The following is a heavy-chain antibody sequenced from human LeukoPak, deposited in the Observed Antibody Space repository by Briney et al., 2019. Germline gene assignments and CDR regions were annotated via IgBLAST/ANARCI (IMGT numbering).Heavy chain of an antibody. CDR3: AKSGPYCSSTSCNYFDY. CDR1: GFTFSSYA. Sequence: PGGSLRLSCAASGFTFSSYAMSWVRQAPGKGLEWVSAISGSGGSTYYADPVKGRFTISRDNSKNALFLQMNSLRAEDTAVYYCAKSGPYCSSTSCNYFDYWGQGTLVTVSS. D-gene: IGHD2-2*01. V-gene: IGHV3-23*01. J-gene: IGHJ4*02. CDR2: ISGSGGST.